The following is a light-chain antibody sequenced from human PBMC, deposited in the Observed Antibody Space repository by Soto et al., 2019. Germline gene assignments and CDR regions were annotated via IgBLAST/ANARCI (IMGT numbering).Light chain of an antibody. CDR2: GDI. CDR1: SSNIGAGYD. V-gene: IGLV1-40*01. Sequence: QSVLTQPPSVSGAPGQTVTISCTGSSSNIGAGYDVHWYQHLPKTAPKLLIFGDINRPSGVPDRFSGSKSGTSTSLVIAGLQAEDEADYYCQSYDSSLGGHVVFGGGTMLTVL. J-gene: IGLJ2*01. CDR3: QSYDSSLGGHVV.